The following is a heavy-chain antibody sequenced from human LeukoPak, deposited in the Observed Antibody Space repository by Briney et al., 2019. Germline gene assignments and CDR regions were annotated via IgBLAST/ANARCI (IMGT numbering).Heavy chain of an antibody. CDR1: GFTFSSYS. Sequence: GGSLRLSCAASGFTFSSYSMNWVRQAPGKGLERVSYISSSSSTIYYADSVKGRFTISRDNAKNSLYLQMNSLRAEDTAVYYRARDGQSGYCSAGNCFSHNRFDLWGQGTLVTVSS. CDR2: ISSSSSTI. D-gene: IGHD2-15*01. CDR3: ARDGQSGYCSAGNCFSHNRFDL. J-gene: IGHJ5*02. V-gene: IGHV3-48*01.